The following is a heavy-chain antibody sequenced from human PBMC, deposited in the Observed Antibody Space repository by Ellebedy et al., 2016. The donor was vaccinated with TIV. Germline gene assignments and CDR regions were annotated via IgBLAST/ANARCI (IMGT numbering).Heavy chain of an antibody. J-gene: IGHJ3*02. Sequence: MPSETLSLTCTVSGGSISSSSYYWGWIRQPPGKGLEWIGSIYYSGSTYYNPSLKSRVTISVDTSKNQFSLKLSSVTAADTAVYYCARKAPPDLSILWPLSFQNYAFDIWGQGTMVTVSS. CDR3: ARKAPPDLSILWPLSFQNYAFDI. CDR2: IYYSGST. D-gene: IGHD2-21*01. CDR1: GGSISSSSYY. V-gene: IGHV4-39*01.